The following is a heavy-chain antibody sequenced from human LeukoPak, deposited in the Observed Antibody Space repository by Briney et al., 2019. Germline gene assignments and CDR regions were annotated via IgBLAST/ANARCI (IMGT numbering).Heavy chain of an antibody. CDR2: IYYSGST. V-gene: IGHV4-39*07. CDR3: ARSPVITGTTEIDY. Sequence: PSETLSLTCTVSGGSISSGSYYWSWIRQPAGKGLEWIGSIYYSGSTYYNPSLKSRVTISVDTSKNQFSLKLSSVTAADTAVYYCARSPVITGTTEIDYWGQGTLVTVSS. D-gene: IGHD1-7*01. J-gene: IGHJ4*02. CDR1: GGSISSGSYY.